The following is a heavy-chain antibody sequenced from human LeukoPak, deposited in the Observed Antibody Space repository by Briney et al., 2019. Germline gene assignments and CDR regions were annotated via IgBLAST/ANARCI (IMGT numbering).Heavy chain of an antibody. J-gene: IGHJ4*02. CDR3: ARNTPTYSTPEN. Sequence: PGGSLRLSCTVSGFSFSSYWMSWVRQAPGMGLEWVANIKQDGSEKYYVDSVKGRFTISRDNAKNSLYLQMNSLRAEDTAMYYCARNTPTYSTPENWGQGTLVTASS. CDR1: GFSFSSYW. D-gene: IGHD5-18*01. CDR2: IKQDGSEK. V-gene: IGHV3-7*01.